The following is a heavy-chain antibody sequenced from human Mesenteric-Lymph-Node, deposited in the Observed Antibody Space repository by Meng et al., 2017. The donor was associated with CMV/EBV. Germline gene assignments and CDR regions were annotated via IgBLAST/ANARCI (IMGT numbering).Heavy chain of an antibody. Sequence: ASVKVSCKASGYALTSYYMHWVRQAPGQGLEWMGKIIPSGGSTFYAQKFQGRVTMTRDTSTSTVYMELSSLRSEDTALYYCARADYCSSTSCHNPGDYYYGLDVWGQGTTVTVSS. CDR2: IIPSGGST. CDR1: GYALTSYY. J-gene: IGHJ6*02. V-gene: IGHV1-46*01. D-gene: IGHD2-2*01. CDR3: ARADYCSSTSCHNPGDYYYGLDV.